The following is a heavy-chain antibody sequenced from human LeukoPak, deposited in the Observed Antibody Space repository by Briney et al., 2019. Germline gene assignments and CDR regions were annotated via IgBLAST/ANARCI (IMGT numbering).Heavy chain of an antibody. Sequence: PSQTLSLTCTVSGGSISSGDYYWSWIRQPPGKGLEWIGYIYYSGSTYYNPSLKSRVTISVDTSKNQFSLKLSSVTAADTAVYYCARDRFSSSWYRGTYYYYMDVWGKGTTVTVSS. CDR2: IYYSGST. CDR3: ARDRFSSSWYRGTYYYYMDV. V-gene: IGHV4-30-4*01. D-gene: IGHD6-13*01. CDR1: GGSISSGDYY. J-gene: IGHJ6*03.